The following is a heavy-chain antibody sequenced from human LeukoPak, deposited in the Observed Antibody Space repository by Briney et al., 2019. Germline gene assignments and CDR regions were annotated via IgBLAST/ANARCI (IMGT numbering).Heavy chain of an antibody. D-gene: IGHD3-9*01. CDR2: ISGEAGDT. J-gene: IGHJ4*02. V-gene: IGHV3-23*01. CDR1: GFTLSNFL. Sequence: GGSLTLSCAASGFTLSNFLMSCVRHAPEKGPECVSEISGEAGDTYYADSVRGRFTISRDNSRNTLSLQMNSLRAEDTAKYYCAKTTHYDIFTGLDYWGQGSLVTVSS. CDR3: AKTTHYDIFTGLDY.